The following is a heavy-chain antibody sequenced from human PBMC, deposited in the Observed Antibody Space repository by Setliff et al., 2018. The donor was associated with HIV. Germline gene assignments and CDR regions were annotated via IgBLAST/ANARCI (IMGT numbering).Heavy chain of an antibody. CDR3: ARKLRPGHGVDV. V-gene: IGHV3-48*04. D-gene: IGHD3-10*01. CDR1: GFSLSTYS. CDR2: ISKSGNTI. Sequence: GGSLRLSCIASGFSLSTYSMNWVRQAPGKGLEWVSYISKSGNTIHYAGSVKGRFTISRDNAKNSMDLQMNSLRADDTAIYYCARKLRPGHGVDVWGQGTTVTVSS. J-gene: IGHJ6*02.